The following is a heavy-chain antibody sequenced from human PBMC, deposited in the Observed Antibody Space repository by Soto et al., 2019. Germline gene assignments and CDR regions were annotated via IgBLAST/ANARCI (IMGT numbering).Heavy chain of an antibody. V-gene: IGHV3-9*01. J-gene: IGHJ4*02. CDR2: ISWNSGSI. Sequence: GGSLRLSCAASGFTFDDYAMHWVRQAPGKGLEWVSGISWNSGSIGYADSVKGRFTISRDNAKNSLYLQMNSLRAEDTALYYCATFDYWGQGTLVTVSS. CDR1: GFTFDDYA. CDR3: ATFDY.